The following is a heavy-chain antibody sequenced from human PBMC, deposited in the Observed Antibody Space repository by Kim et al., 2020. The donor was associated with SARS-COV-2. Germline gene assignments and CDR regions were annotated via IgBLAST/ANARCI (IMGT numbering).Heavy chain of an antibody. D-gene: IGHD6-13*01. CDR3: ARDLPIIAAAGNNWFDP. CDR1: GGSISSYY. J-gene: IGHJ5*02. V-gene: IGHV4-4*07. Sequence: SETLSLTCTVSGGSISSYYWSWIRQPAGKGLEWIGRIYTSGSTNYNPSLKSRVTMSVDTSKNQFSLKLSSVTAADTAVYYCARDLPIIAAAGNNWFDPWGQGTLVTVSS. CDR2: IYTSGST.